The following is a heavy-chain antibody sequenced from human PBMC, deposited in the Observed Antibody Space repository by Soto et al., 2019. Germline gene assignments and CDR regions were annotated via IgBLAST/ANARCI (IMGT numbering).Heavy chain of an antibody. D-gene: IGHD3-9*01. V-gene: IGHV4-59*11. Sequence: SETLSLTCTVSGASMNNHYWSWIRQSPGKGLELMGFIHYTGSTWYNPSLQSRLSLSVETSKNQLSLELRSVTVPDTAVYYCAKVGWVDILTGYYTNWGQGTLVTVSS. CDR2: IHYTGST. J-gene: IGHJ4*02. CDR1: GASMNNHY. CDR3: AKVGWVDILTGYYTN.